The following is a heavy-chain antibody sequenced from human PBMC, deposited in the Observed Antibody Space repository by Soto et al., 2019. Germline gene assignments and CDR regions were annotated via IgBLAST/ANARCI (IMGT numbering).Heavy chain of an antibody. J-gene: IGHJ4*02. D-gene: IGHD2-8*02. Sequence: ASVKVSCKASGYTFTSYDINWVRQAAGQGPEWMGSVTPRNGDTAFAQKYQGRVTVTSNTSMSTVYMELSNLGSDDTAVYYCARGGSYWARRHYFDSWGQGTLVTVSS. CDR1: GYTFTSYD. CDR2: VTPRNGDT. V-gene: IGHV1-8*02. CDR3: ARGGSYWARRHYFDS.